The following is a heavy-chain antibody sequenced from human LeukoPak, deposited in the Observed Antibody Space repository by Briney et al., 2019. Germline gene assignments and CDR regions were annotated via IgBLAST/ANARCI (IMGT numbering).Heavy chain of an antibody. V-gene: IGHV4-31*03. CDR1: GGSISSGDFY. Sequence: SETLSLTCTVSGGSISSGDFYWSWIRQHPGKGLEWVGYIHYSGSTYYNPSLQSRVTISVDTSKNNFSLRLSSVTAADTAVYYCARDLGTTTDYWGQGTLVTVSS. CDR2: IHYSGST. D-gene: IGHD1-1*01. J-gene: IGHJ4*02. CDR3: ARDLGTTTDY.